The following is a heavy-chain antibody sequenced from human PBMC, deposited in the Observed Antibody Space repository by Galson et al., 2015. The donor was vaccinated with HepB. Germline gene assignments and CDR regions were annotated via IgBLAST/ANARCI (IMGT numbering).Heavy chain of an antibody. CDR1: GDSVSSNSAA. CDR3: ARETGSGWYSIPDFDY. J-gene: IGHJ4*02. D-gene: IGHD6-19*01. CDR2: TYYRSKWYN. Sequence: CAISGDSVSSNSAAWNWIRQSPSRGLEWLGRTYYRSKWYNDYAVSVKSRITINPDTSKNQFSLQLNSVTPEDTAVYYCARETGSGWYSIPDFDYWGQGTLVTVSS. V-gene: IGHV6-1*01.